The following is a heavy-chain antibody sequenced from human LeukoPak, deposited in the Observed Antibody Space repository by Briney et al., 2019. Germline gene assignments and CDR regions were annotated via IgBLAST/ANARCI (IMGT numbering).Heavy chain of an antibody. Sequence: PGGSLRLSCAASGFTFSSYGMHWVRQAPGKGLEWVAVIPYHGSSEYYADSVKGRFTISRDNSKNTLYLQMNSLRAEDTAVYYCAKGTRYYDSSGSLDYWGQGTLVTVSS. J-gene: IGHJ4*02. CDR1: GFTFSSYG. V-gene: IGHV3-30*02. CDR2: IPYHGSSE. CDR3: AKGTRYYDSSGSLDY. D-gene: IGHD3-22*01.